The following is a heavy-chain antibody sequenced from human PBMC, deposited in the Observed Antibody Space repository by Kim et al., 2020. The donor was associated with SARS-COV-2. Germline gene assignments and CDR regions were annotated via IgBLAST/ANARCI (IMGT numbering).Heavy chain of an antibody. CDR3: GYVSYYHGMDV. V-gene: IGHV3-66*01. CDR2: IYSGGST. J-gene: IGHJ6*02. D-gene: IGHD3-16*01. CDR1: GFTVSSNY. Sequence: GGSLRLSCAASGFTVSSNYMSWVRQAPGKGLEWVSVIYSGGSTYYADSVKGRFTISRDSSKNTLYLQMNSLRDEDTAVYYCGYVSYYHGMDVWGQGTTVTVSS.